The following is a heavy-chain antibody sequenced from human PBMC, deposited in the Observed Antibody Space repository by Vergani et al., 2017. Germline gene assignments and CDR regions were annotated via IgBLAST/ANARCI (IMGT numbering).Heavy chain of an antibody. J-gene: IGHJ4*02. CDR1: GGSISSSSYY. D-gene: IGHD6-6*01. Sequence: QLQLQESGPGLVKPSETLSPTCTVLGGSISSSSYYWGWIRQPPGKGRGWIGGIYYSGGTYYNPSLKSRVTLSVDTSKHQFSRKLSSVTAADTAVYYCARRGTIAARPRFDYWGEGTLVTVSS. CDR2: IYYSGGT. V-gene: IGHV4-39*01. CDR3: ARRGTIAARPRFDY.